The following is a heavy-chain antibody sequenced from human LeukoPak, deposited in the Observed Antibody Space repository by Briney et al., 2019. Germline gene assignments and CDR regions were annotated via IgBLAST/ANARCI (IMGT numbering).Heavy chain of an antibody. CDR2: ISYDGSNK. CDR3: AREEGDSSGYYSDGNYCMDV. CDR1: GFTFSSYA. Sequence: PGRSLRLSCAASGFTFSSYAMHWVRQAPGKGLEWVAVISYDGSNKYYADSVKGRFTISRDNSKNTLYLQMNSLRAEDTAVYYCAREEGDSSGYYSDGNYCMDVWGQGTTVTVSS. D-gene: IGHD3-22*01. J-gene: IGHJ6*02. V-gene: IGHV3-30-3*01.